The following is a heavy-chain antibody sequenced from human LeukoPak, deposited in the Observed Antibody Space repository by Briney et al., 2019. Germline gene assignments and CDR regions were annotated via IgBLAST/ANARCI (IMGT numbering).Heavy chain of an antibody. J-gene: IGHJ4*02. CDR3: ARESESSFDY. CDR2: INHSGST. CDR1: GGSFSGYY. Sequence: SETLSLTCAAYGGSFSGYYWSWIRQPPGKGLEWIGEINHSGSTNYNPSLKSRVTISVDTSKNQFSLKLSSVTAADTAVYYCARESESSFDYWGQGTLVTVSS. D-gene: IGHD3-3*01. V-gene: IGHV4-34*01.